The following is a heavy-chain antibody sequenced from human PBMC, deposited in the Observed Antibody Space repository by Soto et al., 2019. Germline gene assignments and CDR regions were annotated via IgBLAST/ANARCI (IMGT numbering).Heavy chain of an antibody. CDR3: AKDYPLQQVVNPFDI. CDR2: ISYDGSHK. D-gene: IGHD6-13*01. V-gene: IGHV3-30*18. Sequence: QVQLVESGGGVVQPGRSLGLSCAASGFTFSSYGMHWVRQAPGKGLEWVAVISYDGSHKYYTESVKGRFTISRDNSKNTLYLQMNSLRAEDTAMYYCAKDYPLQQVVNPFDIWGQVTMVTVSS. CDR1: GFTFSSYG. J-gene: IGHJ3*02.